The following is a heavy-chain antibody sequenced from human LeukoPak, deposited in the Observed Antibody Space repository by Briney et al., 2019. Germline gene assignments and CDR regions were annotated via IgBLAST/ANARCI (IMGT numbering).Heavy chain of an antibody. Sequence: PSETLSLTCSVFGGPIGSSFWNWIRLSPGKGLEWIGYISYNGRTNYSPSLKSRVIISIDTSKNQLSLNLTSVTAADTALYYCVRDRSGTYYSFDVWGQGTMVSVSA. CDR2: ISYNGRT. D-gene: IGHD1-26*01. CDR3: VRDRSGTYYSFDV. CDR1: GGPIGSSF. J-gene: IGHJ3*01. V-gene: IGHV4-59*13.